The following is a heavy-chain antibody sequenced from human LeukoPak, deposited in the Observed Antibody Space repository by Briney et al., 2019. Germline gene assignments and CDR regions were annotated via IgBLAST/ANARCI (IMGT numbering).Heavy chain of an antibody. CDR1: GYTFTNYD. D-gene: IGHD3-3*02. Sequence: GASVTVSFKASGYTFTNYDISWGRQAPGQGLEWMGWINTYSGNTNYAQKFQGRVTMTADTSTSTAYMELRSLRSDDTAVYYCVRNSPRDVAGRQFLPGVLALLSQCDNCFDPWGQGTLVSVSS. CDR2: INTYSGNT. CDR3: VRNSPRDVAGRQFLPGVLALLSQCDNCFDP. J-gene: IGHJ5*02. V-gene: IGHV1-18*04.